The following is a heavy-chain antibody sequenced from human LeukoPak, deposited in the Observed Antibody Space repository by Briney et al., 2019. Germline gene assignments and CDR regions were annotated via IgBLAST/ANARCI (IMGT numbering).Heavy chain of an antibody. J-gene: IGHJ3*02. CDR2: IYIGGST. CDR1: GFTASRNY. Sequence: PGGSLTLSCAASGFTASRNYMSWVPPAPGKGLEWVSVIYIGGSTYYADSVKGRFTISRDNSKNTLYLQMNSLRAEDTAVYYCASQFDIWGQGTMVTVSS. V-gene: IGHV3-53*01. CDR3: ASQFDI.